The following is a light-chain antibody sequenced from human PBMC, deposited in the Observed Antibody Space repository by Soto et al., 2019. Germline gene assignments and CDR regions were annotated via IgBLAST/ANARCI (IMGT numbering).Light chain of an antibody. J-gene: IGKJ3*01. CDR2: GAS. CDR3: QQYGSSPFT. V-gene: IGKV3-20*01. CDR1: QSFSSSY. Sequence: EIVLTQSPGTLSLSPGERATLSCRASQSFSSSYLASYQQKPGQAPRLLIYGASSRATGIPDRFSGSGSGTDFTLTISRLEPEDFAVYYCQQYGSSPFTFGPGTKVDIK.